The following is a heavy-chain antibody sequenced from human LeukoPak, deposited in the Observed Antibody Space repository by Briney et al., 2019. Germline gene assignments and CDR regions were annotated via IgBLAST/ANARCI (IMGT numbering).Heavy chain of an antibody. CDR3: ARGVEMATIFDY. D-gene: IGHD5-24*01. Sequence: PSETLSLTCTVSGGSISSYYWSWIRQPPGKGLEWIGYIYYSGSTNYNPSLKSRVTISVDTSKNQFSLKLSSVTAADTAVYYCARGVEMATIFDYWGREPWSPSPQ. CDR1: GGSISSYY. V-gene: IGHV4-59*08. J-gene: IGHJ4*02. CDR2: IYYSGST.